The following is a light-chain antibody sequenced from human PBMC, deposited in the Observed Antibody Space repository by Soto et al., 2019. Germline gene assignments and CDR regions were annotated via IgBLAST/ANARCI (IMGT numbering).Light chain of an antibody. CDR1: NSDVGGYNY. J-gene: IGLJ1*01. CDR3: TSHAGTNNFPYV. CDR2: EVT. V-gene: IGLV2-8*01. Sequence: QSALTQSASVSGSPGQSITISCTGTNSDVGGYNYVSWYQHRPGKAPKLMIYEVTKRPSGVPDRFSGAKSGNTASLTVSGLQAEDEADYYCTSHAGTNNFPYVFGTGTKVTVL.